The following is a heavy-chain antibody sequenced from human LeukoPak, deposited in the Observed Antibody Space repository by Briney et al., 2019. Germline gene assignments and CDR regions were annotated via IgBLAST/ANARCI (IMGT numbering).Heavy chain of an antibody. Sequence: GGPLRLSCAASGFTVSSNYVTWVRQAPGKGLEWVSVFYSGGGTYYAHSVKGRFTISRDSSKNTLYLQMNSLRAEDTAVYYCARIPRSAGPNYYMDAWGKGTTVTVSS. J-gene: IGHJ6*03. CDR3: ARIPRSAGPNYYMDA. CDR1: GFTVSSNY. V-gene: IGHV3-53*01. CDR2: FYSGGGT.